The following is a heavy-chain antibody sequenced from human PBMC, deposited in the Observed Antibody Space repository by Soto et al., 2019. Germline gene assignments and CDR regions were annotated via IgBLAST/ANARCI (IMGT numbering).Heavy chain of an antibody. Sequence: SETLSLTCAVYGGSFSGYYWNWIRQPPGKGLEWIGSIYYSGSTYYNPSLKSRVTISVDTSKNQFSLKLSSVTAADTAVYYCVSHRYCGERTFFAYSGQRTPDTGSS. CDR3: VSHRYCGERTFFAY. J-gene: IGHJ4*02. V-gene: IGHV4-34*01. CDR2: IYYSGST. D-gene: IGHD2-21*01. CDR1: GGSFSGYY.